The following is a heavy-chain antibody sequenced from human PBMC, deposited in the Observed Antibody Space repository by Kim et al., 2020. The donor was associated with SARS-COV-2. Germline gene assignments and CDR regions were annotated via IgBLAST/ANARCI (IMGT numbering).Heavy chain of an antibody. J-gene: IGHJ6*02. Sequence: GGSLRLSCAASGFTFSTYGMHWVRQAPGKGLEWVAVISYDGSYKYYADSVKGRFTISRDNSKNTLYLQMNSLRAEDTAVYYCAKGYSYGPYNYYYYGVDVWGQGTTVTVSS. CDR2: ISYDGSYK. D-gene: IGHD5-18*01. V-gene: IGHV3-30*18. CDR1: GFTFSTYG. CDR3: AKGYSYGPYNYYYYGVDV.